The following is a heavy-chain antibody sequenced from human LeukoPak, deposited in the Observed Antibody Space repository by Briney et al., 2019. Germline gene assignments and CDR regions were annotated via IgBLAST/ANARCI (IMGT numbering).Heavy chain of an antibody. Sequence: ASVKVSCKASGYTFTSYYMHWVRQAPGQGLEWMGIINPSGGSTTYAQNFQGRVTMARDTSTSTVYMELSSLRSEDTAVYYCATWGSSSSPLPTMDVWGQGTTVTVSS. V-gene: IGHV1-46*01. CDR1: GYTFTSYY. D-gene: IGHD6-13*01. CDR2: INPSGGST. CDR3: ATWGSSSSPLPTMDV. J-gene: IGHJ6*02.